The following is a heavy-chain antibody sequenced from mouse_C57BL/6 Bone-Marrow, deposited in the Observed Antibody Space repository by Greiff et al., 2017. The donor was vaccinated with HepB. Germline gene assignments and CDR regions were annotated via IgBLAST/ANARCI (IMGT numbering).Heavy chain of an antibody. Sequence: QVTLKVSGAELARPGASVKLSCKASGYTFTSYGISWVKQRTGQGLEWIGEIYPRSGNTYYNEKFKGKATLTADKSSSTAYMVLRSLTSEDSAVYFCARPIRLGPAYWGQGTLVTVSA. CDR1: GYTFTSYG. CDR3: ARPIRLGPAY. V-gene: IGHV1-81*01. J-gene: IGHJ3*01. CDR2: IYPRSGNT. D-gene: IGHD1-1*01.